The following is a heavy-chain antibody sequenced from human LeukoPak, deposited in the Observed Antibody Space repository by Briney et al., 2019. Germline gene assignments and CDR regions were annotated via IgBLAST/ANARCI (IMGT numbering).Heavy chain of an antibody. V-gene: IGHV3-48*03. CDR3: ARWRSAFDY. CDR2: ITSSGDTI. Sequence: GGSLRLSCTASGFTFSSYEMNWVRQAPGKGLEWVSYITSSGDTIYYADSVKGRFTISRDNAKNSLYLQMNSLRAEDPAVYYCARWRSAFDYWGQGALVTVSS. D-gene: IGHD2-15*01. J-gene: IGHJ4*02. CDR1: GFTFSSYE.